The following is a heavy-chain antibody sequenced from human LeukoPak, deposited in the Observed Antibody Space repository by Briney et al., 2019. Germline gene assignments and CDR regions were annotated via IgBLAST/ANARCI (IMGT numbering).Heavy chain of an antibody. J-gene: IGHJ4*02. CDR3: ARHTGGLGGTGFDY. Sequence: SSETLSLTCTASGGSISSYYWSWVRQPPGKGLEWIGYINYSGTTDYNPSLKSRVTISVDTSKNQFSLKLQSVSAADTAVYYCARHTGGLGGTGFDYWGQGTLVTVSS. CDR2: INYSGTT. CDR1: GGSISSYY. D-gene: IGHD1-26*01. V-gene: IGHV4-59*08.